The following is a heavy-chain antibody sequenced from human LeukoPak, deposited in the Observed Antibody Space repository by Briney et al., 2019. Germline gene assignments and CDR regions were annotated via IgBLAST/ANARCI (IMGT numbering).Heavy chain of an antibody. CDR2: IIPIFGTA. V-gene: IGHV1-69*13. CDR3: ARGVDGDSSFDY. Sequence: GASVKVSCKASGYTFTSYGISWVRQAPGQGLEWMGGIIPIFGTANYAQKFQGRVAITADESTSTAYTELSSLRSEDTAVYYCARGVDGDSSFDYWGQGTLVTVSS. D-gene: IGHD4-17*01. CDR1: GYTFTSYG. J-gene: IGHJ4*02.